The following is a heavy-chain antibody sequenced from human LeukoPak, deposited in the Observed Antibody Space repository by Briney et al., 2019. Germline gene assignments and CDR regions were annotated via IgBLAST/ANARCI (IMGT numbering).Heavy chain of an antibody. CDR3: ARVFHLIDH. V-gene: IGHV3-21*01. Sequence: GGSLRLSCAASGFTFRTYNINWVRQAPGKAMEWVSSITSSGTYIFYADSVKGRFTISRDNAKNTLYLQMNSLRVEDTAVYYCARVFHLIDHWGQGTLVTVSS. CDR1: GFTFRTYN. J-gene: IGHJ4*02. CDR2: ITSSGTYI.